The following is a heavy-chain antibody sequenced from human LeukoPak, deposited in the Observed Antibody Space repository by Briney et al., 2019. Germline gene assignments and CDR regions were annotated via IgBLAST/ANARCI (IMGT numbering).Heavy chain of an antibody. CDR2: IYYSGST. J-gene: IGHJ4*02. CDR1: GGSVSSGGYY. CDR3: ARKDYGDYSFDY. V-gene: IGHV4-61*08. Sequence: SGTLSLTCTVSGGSVSSGGYYWSWMRQPPGKGVVGIGYIYYSGSTNYNPSRKSRVTITVDTSKNQFSLKLTTVPAADTAMSYCARKDYGDYSFDYWGQGTLVTVSS. D-gene: IGHD4-17*01.